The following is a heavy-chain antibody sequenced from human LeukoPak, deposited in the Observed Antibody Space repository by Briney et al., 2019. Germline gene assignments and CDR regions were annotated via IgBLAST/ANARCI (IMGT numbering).Heavy chain of an antibody. Sequence: PSETLSLTCTVSGGSISSDTSPYNWIRQPPGKGLEWIGYIFHTGNTYYSPSLKSRVTIAIDMSKNQFSLKLSSVTAADTAVYYCARGYGDYPYYFDNWGQGTLVTVSS. CDR1: GGSISSDTSP. V-gene: IGHV4-30-2*01. CDR3: ARGYGDYPYYFDN. D-gene: IGHD4-17*01. J-gene: IGHJ4*02. CDR2: IFHTGNT.